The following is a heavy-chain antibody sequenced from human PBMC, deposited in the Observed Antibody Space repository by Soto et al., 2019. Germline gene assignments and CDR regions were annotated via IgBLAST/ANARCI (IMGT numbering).Heavy chain of an antibody. V-gene: IGHV3-74*01. CDR2: INSDGSST. J-gene: IGHJ4*02. CDR3: AGGFIYGDSLDY. CDR1: GFTFSSYW. Sequence: PGGSLRLSCAASGFTFSSYWMHWVRQAPGKGLVWVSRINSDGSSTSYADSVKGRFTISRDNAKNTLYLQMNSLRAEDTAVYYCAGGFIYGDSLDYWGEGTPVTVSS. D-gene: IGHD4-17*01.